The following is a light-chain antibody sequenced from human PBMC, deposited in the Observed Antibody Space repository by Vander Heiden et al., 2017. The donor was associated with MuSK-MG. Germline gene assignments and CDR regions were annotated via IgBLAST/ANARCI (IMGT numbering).Light chain of an antibody. J-gene: IGKJ1*01. CDR3: QQSYSTLWT. CDR1: QSISSY. CDR2: AAS. V-gene: IGKV1-39*01. Sequence: DIQMTPSPSSLSASVGDRVTITCLASQSISSYLNWYQQKPGKAPKLLIYAASSLQSGVPSRFSGSGSGTDFTLTISSLQPEDFATYYCQQSYSTLWTFGQGTKVEIK.